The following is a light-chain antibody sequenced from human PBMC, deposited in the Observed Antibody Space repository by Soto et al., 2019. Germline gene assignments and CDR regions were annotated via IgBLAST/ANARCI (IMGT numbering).Light chain of an antibody. CDR2: GAS. CDR3: QQYTNRPPWT. V-gene: IGKV3-15*01. J-gene: IGKJ1*01. CDR1: QNVNTN. Sequence: EIVMTQSQATLSVSPGERATLSCRASQNVNTNLAWYQQKLGQAPRLLIFGASTRATGVPARFSGSGSGTEFTLTISSLQSDDFAVYYCQQYTNRPPWTFGQGTKVDMK.